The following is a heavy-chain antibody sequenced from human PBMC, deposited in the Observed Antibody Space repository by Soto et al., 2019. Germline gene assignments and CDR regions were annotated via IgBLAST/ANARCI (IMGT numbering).Heavy chain of an antibody. V-gene: IGHV1-18*01. J-gene: IGHJ4*02. D-gene: IGHD3-16*01. CDR1: GYTFNFYG. CDR2: ISGFNGNT. Sequence: VKVSCKASGYTFNFYGITWVRQAPGQGLEWMGWISGFNGNTNYAADLQGRVTMTTDTSTSTAYMELRGLRSDDTAVYYCARIGVSSGHESPDFDSWGQGTLVTVSS. CDR3: ARIGVSSGHESPDFDS.